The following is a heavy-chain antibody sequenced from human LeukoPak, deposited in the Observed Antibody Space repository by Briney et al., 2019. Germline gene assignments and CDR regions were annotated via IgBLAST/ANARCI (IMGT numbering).Heavy chain of an antibody. CDR1: GFTFSSYD. Sequence: GGSLRLSCAASGFTFSSYDMSWVRQAPGKGLEWVSAISGSGGSTYYADSVKGRFTISRDNSKSTLYLQMNSLTAEDTAIYYCARWDGYGDYWGQGTRVTVSS. CDR2: ISGSGGST. CDR3: ARWDGYGDY. V-gene: IGHV3-23*01. J-gene: IGHJ4*03. D-gene: IGHD1-26*01.